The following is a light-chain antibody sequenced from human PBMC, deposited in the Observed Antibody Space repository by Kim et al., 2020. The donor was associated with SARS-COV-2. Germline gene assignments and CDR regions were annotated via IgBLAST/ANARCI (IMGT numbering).Light chain of an antibody. CDR2: VAS. Sequence: DIQLTQSPSFLSASVGDRVTITCRASQGISSYLAWYQQKPGKAPKLLIYVASTLQSGVPSRFSGSGSGTEFTLTISSLQPEDFATYYCQQLNSYPRLTFGGGTKVDIK. V-gene: IGKV1-9*01. CDR3: QQLNSYPRLT. CDR1: QGISSY. J-gene: IGKJ4*01.